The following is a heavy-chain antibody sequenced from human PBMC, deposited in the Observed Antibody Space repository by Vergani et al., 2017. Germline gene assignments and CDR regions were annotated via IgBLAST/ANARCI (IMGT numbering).Heavy chain of an antibody. CDR3: ARGIVVVPAAALYYYYYYMDV. Sequence: QVQLVQSGAEVKKPGSSVKVSCKASGGTFSSYDISWVRQAPGQGLEWMGGIIPIFGTANYAQKFQGRVTITADESTSTAYMELSSLRSEDTAVYYCARGIVVVPAAALYYYYYYMDVWGKGTTVTVSS. CDR1: GGTFSSYD. J-gene: IGHJ6*03. D-gene: IGHD2-2*01. V-gene: IGHV1-69*01. CDR2: IIPIFGTA.